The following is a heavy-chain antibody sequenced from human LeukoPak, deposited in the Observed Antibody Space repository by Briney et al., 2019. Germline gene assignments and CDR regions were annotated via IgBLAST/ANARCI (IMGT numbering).Heavy chain of an antibody. Sequence: GGSLRLSCAASGSTFTSYAMSWVRQAPGKGLEWVSSISSSSSYIYYADSVKGRFTISRDNAKNSLYLQMNSLRAEDTAVYYCARDLDAVTIDYWGQGTLVTVSS. D-gene: IGHD4-11*01. CDR3: ARDLDAVTIDY. V-gene: IGHV3-21*01. J-gene: IGHJ4*02. CDR2: ISSSSSYI. CDR1: GSTFTSYA.